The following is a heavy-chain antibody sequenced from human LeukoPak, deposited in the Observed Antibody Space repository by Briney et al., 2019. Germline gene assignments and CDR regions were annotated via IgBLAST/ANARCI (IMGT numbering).Heavy chain of an antibody. CDR3: AKDLGPGSMATSPGFDY. CDR1: GFTFDDYA. J-gene: IGHJ4*02. D-gene: IGHD5-24*01. CDR2: ISWNSGSI. V-gene: IGHV3-9*01. Sequence: GGSLRLSRAASGFTFDDYAMHWVRQAPGKGLEWVSGISWNSGSIGYADSVKGRFTISRDNAKTSLYLQMNSLRAEDTALYYCAKDLGPGSMATSPGFDYWGQGTLVTVSS.